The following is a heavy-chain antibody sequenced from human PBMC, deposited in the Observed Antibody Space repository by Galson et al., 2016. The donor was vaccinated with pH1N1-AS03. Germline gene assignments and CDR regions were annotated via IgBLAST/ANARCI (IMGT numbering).Heavy chain of an antibody. Sequence: LRLSCADSGFMFRFNWMTWVRQAPGKGLYWVANISPDGSVKHYVDSVKGRFTISRDNAKGSLYLQMNSLRAEDTAVYYCARSSNWAFDYWGQGSLVTVSS. CDR3: ARSSNWAFDY. J-gene: IGHJ4*02. CDR1: GFMFRFNW. D-gene: IGHD1-1*01. CDR2: ISPDGSVK. V-gene: IGHV3-7*03.